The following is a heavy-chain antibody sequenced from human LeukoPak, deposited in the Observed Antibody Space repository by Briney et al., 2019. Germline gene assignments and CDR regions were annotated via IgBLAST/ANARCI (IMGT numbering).Heavy chain of an antibody. Sequence: GASVKVSCKASGYTFTGYYIHWVRQAPGQGLEWMGWINPYSGDTAYAQKFQGRVTMTRDTSISTAYMELSRLRSDDTAVYYCARVSFFHAVDYWGQGTLVTVSS. CDR1: GYTFTGYY. V-gene: IGHV1-2*02. CDR3: ARVSFFHAVDY. CDR2: INPYSGDT. D-gene: IGHD3-3*01. J-gene: IGHJ4*02.